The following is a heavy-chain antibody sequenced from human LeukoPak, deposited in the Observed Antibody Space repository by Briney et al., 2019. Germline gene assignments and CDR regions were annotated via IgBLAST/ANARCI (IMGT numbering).Heavy chain of an antibody. Sequence: SETLSLTCTVSGGSIGRTTYYWGWIRQPPGKRLEWIGSIYYSGSTYYNPSLKSRVTISVDTSKNQFSLKLSSVTAADTAVYYCARHYGEYSSSSGVAYWGQGTLVTVSS. CDR3: ARHYGEYSSSSGVAY. V-gene: IGHV4-39*01. D-gene: IGHD6-6*01. CDR2: IYYSGST. CDR1: GGSIGRTTYY. J-gene: IGHJ4*02.